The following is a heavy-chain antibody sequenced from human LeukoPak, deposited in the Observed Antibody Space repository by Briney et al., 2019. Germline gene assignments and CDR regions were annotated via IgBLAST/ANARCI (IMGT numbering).Heavy chain of an antibody. J-gene: IGHJ5*02. D-gene: IGHD3-10*01. CDR3: AKDAVRGVTPNWSDP. CDR2: ISGSGGST. Sequence: GGSLRPSCAASGFTFSSYAMSWVRQAPGKGLEWVSAISGSGGSTYYADSVKGRFTISRDNSKNTLYLQMNSLRAEDTAVYYCAKDAVRGVTPNWSDPWGQGTLVTVSS. V-gene: IGHV3-23*01. CDR1: GFTFSSYA.